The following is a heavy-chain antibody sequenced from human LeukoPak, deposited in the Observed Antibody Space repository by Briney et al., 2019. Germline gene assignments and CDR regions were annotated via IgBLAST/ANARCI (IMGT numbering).Heavy chain of an antibody. D-gene: IGHD6-13*01. CDR1: GYTFTGYY. CDR3: ATRSLSAPYSSSWYGAFDI. CDR2: FDPEDGET. Sequence: ASVKVSCKASGYTFTGYYMHWVRQAPGKGLEWMGGFDPEDGETIYAQKFQGRVTMTEDTSTDTAYMELSSLRSEDTAVYYCATRSLSAPYSSSWYGAFDIWGQGTMVTVSS. V-gene: IGHV1-24*01. J-gene: IGHJ3*02.